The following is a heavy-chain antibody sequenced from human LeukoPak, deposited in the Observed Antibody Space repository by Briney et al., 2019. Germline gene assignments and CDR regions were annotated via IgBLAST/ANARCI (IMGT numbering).Heavy chain of an antibody. CDR3: ATGPPSQYCSSTSCYYNYFDY. CDR1: GYTPTELS. CDR2: FDPEDGET. J-gene: IGHJ4*02. D-gene: IGHD2-2*01. Sequence: ASVKVSCKVSGYTPTELSMHWVRQAPGKGLEWMGGFDPEDGETIYAQKFQGRVTMTEDTSTDTAYMELSSLRSEDTAVYYCATGPPSQYCSSTSCYYNYFDYWGQGTLVTVSS. V-gene: IGHV1-24*01.